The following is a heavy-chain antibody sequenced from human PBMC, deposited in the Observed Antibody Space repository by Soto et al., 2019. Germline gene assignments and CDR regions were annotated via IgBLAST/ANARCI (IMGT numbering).Heavy chain of an antibody. CDR1: GFTFSTYS. CDR2: ISSTSRYI. Sequence: QLVESGGGLVKPGGSLRLSCAASGFTFSTYSMNWVRQAPGRGLEWVSSISSTSRYIYYADSVRGRFTISRDTAKNPLYLQLNRLRAEDTAVYYCATPPRGPERKPENYWGQGTLVTVSA. J-gene: IGHJ4*02. V-gene: IGHV3-21*01. CDR3: ATPPRGPERKPENY.